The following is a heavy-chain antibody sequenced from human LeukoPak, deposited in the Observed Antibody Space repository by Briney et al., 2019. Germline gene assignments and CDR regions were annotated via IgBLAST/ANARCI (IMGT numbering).Heavy chain of an antibody. CDR2: ISYSGST. J-gene: IGHJ4*02. D-gene: IGHD3-10*01. CDR1: GASISSYY. CDR3: ARHPELYFFDY. Sequence: SETLSLTCTVSGASISSYYWSWIRQPPGKGLEWIGYISYSGSTNYNPSLKSRVTISADTSKNQVSLTLSSVTAADTAAYYCARHPELYFFDYWGQGTLVTVSS. V-gene: IGHV4-59*08.